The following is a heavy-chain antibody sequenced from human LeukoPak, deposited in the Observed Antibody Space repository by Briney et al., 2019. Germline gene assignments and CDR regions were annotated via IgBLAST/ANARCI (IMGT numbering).Heavy chain of an antibody. Sequence: GSLRLSCAASGFTFSSYSMNWVRQAPGKGLEWVSYISSSSSTIYYADSVKGRFTISRDNAKNSLYLQMNSLRAEDTAVYYCARDGMEVRGVTALWGQGTLVTVSS. CDR1: GFTFSSYS. CDR3: ARDGMEVRGVTAL. CDR2: ISSSSSTI. J-gene: IGHJ4*02. V-gene: IGHV3-48*04. D-gene: IGHD3-10*01.